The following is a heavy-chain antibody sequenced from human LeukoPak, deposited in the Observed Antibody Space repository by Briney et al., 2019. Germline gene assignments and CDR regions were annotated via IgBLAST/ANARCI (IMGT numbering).Heavy chain of an antibody. CDR3: ARTDVDGYNY. V-gene: IGHV4-30-2*01. Sequence: PSETLSLTCTVSGGSISSGGYYWSWIRQPPGKGLEWIGYIYHSGSTYYNPSLKSRVTISVDRSKNQFSLKLSSVTAADTAVYYCARTDVDGYNYWGQGTLVTVSS. J-gene: IGHJ4*02. D-gene: IGHD5-24*01. CDR2: IYHSGST. CDR1: GGSISSGGYY.